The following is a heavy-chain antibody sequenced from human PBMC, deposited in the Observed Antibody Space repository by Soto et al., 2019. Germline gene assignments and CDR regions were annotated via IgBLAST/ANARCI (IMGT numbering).Heavy chain of an antibody. Sequence: EVQLLESGGGLVQPGGSLRLSCAASGFTFSSYSMNWVRQAPGKGLEWVSYISSSSSTIYYADSVKGRFIISRDNAKNSMCLQINSLRDDDTAVYYCATEGGLLAWFDPWGQGTLVTVSS. J-gene: IGHJ5*02. CDR2: ISSSSSTI. CDR1: GFTFSSYS. V-gene: IGHV3-48*02. CDR3: ATEGGLLAWFDP.